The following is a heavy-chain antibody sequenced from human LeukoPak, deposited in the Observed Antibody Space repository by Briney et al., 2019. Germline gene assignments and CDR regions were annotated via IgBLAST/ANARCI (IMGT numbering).Heavy chain of an antibody. V-gene: IGHV4-59*01. Sequence: TLSLTCTVSGVSIGSYYWSWIRQPPGKGLEWIGYSYYSGSTNYNPSLKRRVTISVDTSKNQFSLKLSSVTAADTAVYYCARGNSGCVPFDYWGQGTLVTVSS. CDR3: ARGNSGCVPFDY. D-gene: IGHD5-12*01. CDR1: GVSIGSYY. CDR2: SYYSGST. J-gene: IGHJ4*02.